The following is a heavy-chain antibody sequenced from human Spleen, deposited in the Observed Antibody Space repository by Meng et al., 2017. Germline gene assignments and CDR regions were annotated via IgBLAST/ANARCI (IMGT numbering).Heavy chain of an antibody. CDR1: GYTFTGYY. Sequence: ASVKVSCKASGYTFTGYYMHWVRQAPGQGLEWMGRINPNSGGTNYAQKFQGRVTMTRDTSISTAYMELSRLRSDDTAVYYCARVGRPDCSGGSCYPLTYYFDYWGQGTLVTGS. J-gene: IGHJ4*02. CDR3: ARVGRPDCSGGSCYPLTYYFDY. CDR2: INPNSGGT. V-gene: IGHV1-2*06. D-gene: IGHD2-15*01.